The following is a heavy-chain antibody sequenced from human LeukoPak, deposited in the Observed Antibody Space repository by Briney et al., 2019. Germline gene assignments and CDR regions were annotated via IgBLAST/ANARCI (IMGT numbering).Heavy chain of an antibody. J-gene: IGHJ4*02. CDR2: ISADGGST. CDR1: GLNFDDSA. CDR3: AKESGKFDY. V-gene: IGHV3-43*02. Sequence: GASLRLSCVASGLNFDDSAMHWVRQAPGKGLEWVSLISADGGSTFSADSVKGRFSISRDNSKNSLYLQMNSLRSEDTAMYYCAKESGKFDYWGQGTLVAVDS.